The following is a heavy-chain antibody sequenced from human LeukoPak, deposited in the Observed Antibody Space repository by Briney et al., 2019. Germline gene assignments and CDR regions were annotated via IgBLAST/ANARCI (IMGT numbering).Heavy chain of an antibody. CDR3: VRDRDYYVFDL. Sequence: GGSLRLSCAASGFTVTNYWMTWVRQAPGKGLEWVANIMKDGGDKQDVDSVKGRFTISRDNAKNSVYLQMDGLRAEDTAVYYCVRDRDYYVFDLWGQGTLVTVSS. J-gene: IGHJ4*02. D-gene: IGHD3-10*02. CDR1: GFTVTNYW. V-gene: IGHV3-7*01. CDR2: IMKDGGDK.